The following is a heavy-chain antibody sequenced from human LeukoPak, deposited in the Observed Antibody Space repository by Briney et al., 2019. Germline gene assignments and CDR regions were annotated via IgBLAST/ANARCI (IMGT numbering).Heavy chain of an antibody. D-gene: IGHD3-9*01. Sequence: GGSLRLSCAASGFTFSSYAMSWVRQAPGKGLEWVSAISGSGGSTYYADSVKGRFTISRDNSKNTLYLQMNSLRAEETAVYYCAKDRQYYDILTGYYSSYWGQGTLVTVSS. V-gene: IGHV3-23*01. CDR2: ISGSGGST. J-gene: IGHJ4*02. CDR3: AKDRQYYDILTGYYSSY. CDR1: GFTFSSYA.